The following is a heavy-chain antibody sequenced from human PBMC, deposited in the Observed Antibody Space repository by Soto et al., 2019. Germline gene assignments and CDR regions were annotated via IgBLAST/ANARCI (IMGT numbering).Heavy chain of an antibody. V-gene: IGHV4-31*03. CDR1: GGSISSGGYY. CDR2: IYYSGST. Sequence: QVQLQESGPGLVKPSQTLSLTCTVSGGSISSGGYYWSWIRQHPGKGLEWIGYIYYSGSTYYNPSLKSRVTRSVDTSKNQFSLKLSSVTAADTAVYYCAREPRAMAILDYGMDVWGQGTTVTVSS. J-gene: IGHJ6*02. CDR3: AREPRAMAILDYGMDV. D-gene: IGHD5-18*01.